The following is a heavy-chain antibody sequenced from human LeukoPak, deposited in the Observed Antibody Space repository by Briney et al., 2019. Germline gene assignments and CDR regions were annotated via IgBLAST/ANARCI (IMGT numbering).Heavy chain of an antibody. Sequence: SQTLSLTCAISGDSVSSNSAAWNWIRQSPSRGLEWLGRTYYRSKWYNDYAVSVKSRITINPDTSKNHFSLQLNSVTPEETAVYYCARVGKRMAAAGDYYFYMDVWGKGTTVTISS. V-gene: IGHV6-1*01. CDR2: TYYRSKWYN. CDR3: ARVGKRMAAAGDYYFYMDV. J-gene: IGHJ6*03. D-gene: IGHD6-13*01. CDR1: GDSVSSNSAA.